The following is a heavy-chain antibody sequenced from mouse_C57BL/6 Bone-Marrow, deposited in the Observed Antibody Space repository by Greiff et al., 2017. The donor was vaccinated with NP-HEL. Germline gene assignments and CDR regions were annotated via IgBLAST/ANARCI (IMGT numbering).Heavy chain of an antibody. J-gene: IGHJ3*01. D-gene: IGHD1-1*01. CDR2: IDPEDGDT. CDR1: GFNIKDDY. V-gene: IGHV14-4*01. CDR3: TTGPYYYGSSYGFAY. Sequence: VQLQQSGAELVRPGASVKLSCTASGFNIKDDYMHWVKQRPEQGLEWIGWIDPEDGDTEYASKFQGRATITADTSSNTAYLQLSSLTSEDTAVYYCTTGPYYYGSSYGFAYWGQGTLVTVSA.